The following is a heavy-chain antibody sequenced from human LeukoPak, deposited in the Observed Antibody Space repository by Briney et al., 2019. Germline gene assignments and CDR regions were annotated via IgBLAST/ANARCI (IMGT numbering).Heavy chain of an antibody. J-gene: IGHJ6*04. Sequence: ASVKVSCKASGFTFTSSAVQWVRQARGQRLEWIGWIVVSSGNTNYAQKFQERVTITRDMSTSTAYMELSSLRSEDTAVYYCAGSAIAVAGQYYYGMDVWGKGTTVTVSS. CDR1: GFTFTSSA. D-gene: IGHD6-19*01. CDR2: IVVSSGNT. V-gene: IGHV1-58*01. CDR3: AGSAIAVAGQYYYGMDV.